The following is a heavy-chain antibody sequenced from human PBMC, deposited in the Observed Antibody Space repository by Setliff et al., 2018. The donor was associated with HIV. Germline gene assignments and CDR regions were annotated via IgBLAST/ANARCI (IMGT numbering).Heavy chain of an antibody. CDR1: GGPVTSSSYF. D-gene: IGHD3-16*01. Sequence: KPSETLSLTCTVSGGPVTSSSYFWGWVRQPPGKGLEWIGSIYHSGTIYYSPSLKSRVTMSVDTSKNQFSLQLTSVTAADTAVYYCVNPSGAMGDFDSWGQGTLVTVSS. J-gene: IGHJ4*02. CDR2: IYHSGTI. CDR3: VNPSGAMGDFDS. V-gene: IGHV4-39*01.